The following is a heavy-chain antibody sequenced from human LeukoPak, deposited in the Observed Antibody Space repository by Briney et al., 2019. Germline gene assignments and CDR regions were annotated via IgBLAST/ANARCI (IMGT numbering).Heavy chain of an antibody. V-gene: IGHV5-51*01. D-gene: IGHD2-21*01. J-gene: IGHJ4*02. Sequence: GESLKISCKGSGYSFTSYWIGWVRQMPGKGLEWMGIIYPGDSDTRYSPSFQGQVTISADKSISTAYLQRSSLKASDTAMYYCARLAYCGGDCYSGSFDYWGQGTLVTVSS. CDR2: IYPGDSDT. CDR1: GYSFTSYW. CDR3: ARLAYCGGDCYSGSFDY.